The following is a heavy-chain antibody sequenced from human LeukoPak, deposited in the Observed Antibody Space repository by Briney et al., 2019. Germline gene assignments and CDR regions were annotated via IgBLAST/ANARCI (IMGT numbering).Heavy chain of an antibody. J-gene: IGHJ3*02. CDR3: ASTYYYDSSGSDDAFDI. D-gene: IGHD3-22*01. CDR2: ISSSSSTI. CDR1: GFTFSSYS. Sequence: GGFLRLSCAASGFTFSSYSMNWVRQAPGKGLEWVSYISSSSSTIYYADSVKGRFTISRDNAKNSLYLQMNSLRAEDTAVYYCASTYYYDSSGSDDAFDIWGQGTMVTVSS. V-gene: IGHV3-48*01.